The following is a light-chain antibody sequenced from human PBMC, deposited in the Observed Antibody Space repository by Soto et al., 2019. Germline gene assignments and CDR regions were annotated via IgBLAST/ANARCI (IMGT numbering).Light chain of an antibody. CDR3: QQYGSSPGT. CDR1: QSVSSNF. V-gene: IGKV3-20*01. J-gene: IGKJ2*02. CDR2: GGS. Sequence: EIVLTQSPGTLSLSPGERATLSCRASQSVSSNFSAWYQQKPGQAPKLLISGGSSRATGIPDRFSGSGSGTDFTLTITKLEPEDFAVYSCQQYGSSPGTFGQGTKLEIK.